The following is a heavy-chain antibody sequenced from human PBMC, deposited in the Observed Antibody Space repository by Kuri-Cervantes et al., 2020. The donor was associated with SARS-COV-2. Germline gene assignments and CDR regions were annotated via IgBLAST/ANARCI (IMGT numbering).Heavy chain of an antibody. D-gene: IGHD2-2*01. V-gene: IGHV4-34*01. CDR2: INHSGST. CDR3: ARQGTIVVVPAALKTYFDY. CDR1: GGSFSGYY. Sequence: SETLSLTCAVYGGSFSGYYWSWIRQPPGKGLEWIGEINHSGSTNYNPSLKSRVTISVDTSKNQFSLKLSSVTAADTAVYYCARQGTIVVVPAALKTYFDYWGQGTLVTDSS. J-gene: IGHJ4*02.